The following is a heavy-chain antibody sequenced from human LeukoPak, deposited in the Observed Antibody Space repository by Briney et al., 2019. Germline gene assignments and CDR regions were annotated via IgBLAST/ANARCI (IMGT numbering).Heavy chain of an antibody. D-gene: IGHD6-13*01. J-gene: IGHJ4*02. CDR2: IYYSGST. Sequence: SETLSLTXTVSGGSISSSSYYWGWIRQPPGKGLEWIGSIYYSGSTYYNPSLKSRVTISVDTSKNQFSLKLSSVTAADTAVYCCARPRLIAAEFDYWGQGTLVTVSS. V-gene: IGHV4-39*01. CDR3: ARPRLIAAEFDY. CDR1: GGSISSSSYY.